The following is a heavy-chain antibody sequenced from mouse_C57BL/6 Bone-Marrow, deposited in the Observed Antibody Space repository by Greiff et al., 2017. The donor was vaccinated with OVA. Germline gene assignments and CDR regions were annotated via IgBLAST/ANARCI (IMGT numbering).Heavy chain of an antibody. CDR3: ARIDSSGPFAY. Sequence: QVQLKQPGAELVMPGASVKLSCKASGYTFTSYWMHWVKQRPGQGLEWIGEIDPSDSYTNYNQKFKGKSTLTVDKSSSTAYMQLSSLTSEDSAVYYCARIDSSGPFAYWGQGTLVTVSA. CDR2: IDPSDSYT. CDR1: GYTFTSYW. V-gene: IGHV1-69*01. D-gene: IGHD3-2*02. J-gene: IGHJ3*01.